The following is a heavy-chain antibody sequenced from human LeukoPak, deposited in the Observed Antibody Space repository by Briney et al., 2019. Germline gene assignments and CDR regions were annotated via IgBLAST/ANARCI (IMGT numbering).Heavy chain of an antibody. Sequence: PSETLSLTCTVSGGSISSSSYYWGWIRQPPGKGLEWIGNIYYSGSTYYNPSLKSRVTISVDTSKNQFSLKLSSVTAADTAVYYCARQVVVVPATKGLYYDFWSGLPVYWFDPWGQGTLVTVS. CDR1: GGSISSSSYY. V-gene: IGHV4-39*01. CDR3: ARQVVVVPATKGLYYDFWSGLPVYWFDP. D-gene: IGHD3-3*01. J-gene: IGHJ5*02. CDR2: IYYSGST.